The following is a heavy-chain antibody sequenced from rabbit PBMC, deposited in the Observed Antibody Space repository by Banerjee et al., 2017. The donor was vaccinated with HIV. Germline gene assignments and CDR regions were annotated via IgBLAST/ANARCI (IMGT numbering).Heavy chain of an antibody. Sequence: QEQLEESGGDLVKPEGSLTLTCTASGFSFSSGYDMCWVRQAPGKGLEWIGYVYTGSGVTWYADWVNGRFTISKASSTTVTLKLNSLTAADTATYFCARGHAGSSWGLDLWGQGTLVTVS. CDR2: VYTGSGVT. D-gene: IGHD4-2*01. J-gene: IGHJ3*01. V-gene: IGHV1S45*01. CDR3: ARGHAGSSWGLDL. CDR1: GFSFSSGYD.